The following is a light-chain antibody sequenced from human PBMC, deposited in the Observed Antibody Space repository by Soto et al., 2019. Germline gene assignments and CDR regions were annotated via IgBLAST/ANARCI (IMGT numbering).Light chain of an antibody. CDR1: QRIVSW. V-gene: IGKV1-5*03. CDR2: KAS. J-gene: IGKJ5*01. Sequence: DIQMPQSPSTLSASVGDSVTITCRASQRIVSWLAWYQQKPGKAPKLLIYKASTLQSGVPSRFSGSGSGTEFTLTISSLQPDESATDFRQQYNTSPMTCGQGTRLEIK. CDR3: QQYNTSPMT.